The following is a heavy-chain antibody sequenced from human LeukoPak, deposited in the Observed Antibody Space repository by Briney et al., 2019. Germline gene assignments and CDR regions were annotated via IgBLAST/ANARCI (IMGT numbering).Heavy chain of an antibody. D-gene: IGHD3-10*01. CDR3: AKALGGSGSNFDY. CDR2: ISGSGGST. Sequence: HPGGSQRLSCEASGFTFSNYDMNWVRQAPGKGLKWVSTISGSGGSTYYEDSVKGRFTISRDNSKNTLYLQMNSLRAEDTAVYYCAKALGGSGSNFDYWGQGTLVTVSS. J-gene: IGHJ4*02. CDR1: GFTFSNYD. V-gene: IGHV3-23*01.